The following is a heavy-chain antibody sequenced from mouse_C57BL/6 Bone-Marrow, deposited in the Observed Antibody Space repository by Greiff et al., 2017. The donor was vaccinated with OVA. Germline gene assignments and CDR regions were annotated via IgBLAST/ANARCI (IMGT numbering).Heavy chain of an antibody. V-gene: IGHV1-55*01. CDR3: ARCPDGYYPPWFAY. J-gene: IGHJ3*01. CDR1: GYTFTSYW. Sequence: QVQLQQPGAELVKPGASVKMSCKASGYTFTSYWITWVKQRPGQGLEWIGDIYPGSGSTNYIEKFKSKATLTVDTSSSTAYMQLSRLTSEDSAIYYCARCPDGYYPPWFAYWGQGTLVTFSA. D-gene: IGHD2-3*01. CDR2: IYPGSGST.